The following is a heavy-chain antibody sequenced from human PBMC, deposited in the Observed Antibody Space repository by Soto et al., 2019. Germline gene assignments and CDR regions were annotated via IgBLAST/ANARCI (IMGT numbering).Heavy chain of an antibody. D-gene: IGHD2-15*01. CDR3: ARGGGSSSPPGDP. CDR1: GGTFSNSA. Sequence: QVQLVQTGAEVKKPGSSVKVSCKASGGTFSNSAISWVRQAPGQGLEWMGGIFPIFGTANYALNFHGRVTITADRSTSTAYMELSSVRSEDTAVYYCARGGGSSSPPGDPWGHGTLVTVSS. V-gene: IGHV1-69*06. J-gene: IGHJ5*02. CDR2: IFPIFGTA.